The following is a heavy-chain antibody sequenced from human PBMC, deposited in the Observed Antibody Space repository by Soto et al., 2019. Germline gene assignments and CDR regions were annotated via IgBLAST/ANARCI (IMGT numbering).Heavy chain of an antibody. V-gene: IGHV4-39*01. Sequence: SETLSLTCTVSGGSINNDNYYWGWIRQPPGKGLEWIGIIFYNGFTYYSPSLKSRVTISVDTSKNQFSLKLASVTAADTAVYYCARQDDFWSGSGWFDPWGQGTLVTVSS. CDR1: GGSINNDNYY. D-gene: IGHD3-3*01. CDR3: ARQDDFWSGSGWFDP. CDR2: IFYNGFT. J-gene: IGHJ5*02.